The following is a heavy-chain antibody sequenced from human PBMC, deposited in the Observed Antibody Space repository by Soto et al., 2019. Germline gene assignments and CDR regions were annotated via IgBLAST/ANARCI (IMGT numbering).Heavy chain of an antibody. J-gene: IGHJ1*01. Sequence: TCIGPAMHRIRQENGKGLEWVGRIRSKANSYATAYAASVKGRFTISRDDSKNTAYLQMNSLKTEDTAVYYRTTPGRRTMIGDFQHRGQGTLVTVSS. CDR2: IRSKANSYAT. D-gene: IGHD3-22*01. V-gene: IGHV3-73*01. CDR3: TTPGRRTMIGDFQH. CDR1: TCIGPA.